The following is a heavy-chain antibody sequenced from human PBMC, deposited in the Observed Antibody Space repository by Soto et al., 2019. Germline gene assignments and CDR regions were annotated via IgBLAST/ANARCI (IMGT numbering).Heavy chain of an antibody. CDR1: GFTFSIYG. Sequence: QVQLVESGGGVVQPGRSLRLSCAASGFTFSIYGMHWVRQAPGKGLEWVAVMSYDGSNKYYADSVKDRFTISRDNSKNTLYLQMNSLRPEDTAVYYCARGHTANYYTYMDVWGAGTAVTVSS. CDR2: MSYDGSNK. D-gene: IGHD5-18*01. V-gene: IGHV3-30*03. J-gene: IGHJ6*03. CDR3: ARGHTANYYTYMDV.